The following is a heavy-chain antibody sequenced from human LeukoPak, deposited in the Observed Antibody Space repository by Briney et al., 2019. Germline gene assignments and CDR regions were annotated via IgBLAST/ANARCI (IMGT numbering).Heavy chain of an antibody. Sequence: GGSLRLSCAASGFTFSSYAMSWVRQAPGKGLGWVSSISSSSSYIYYADSVKGRFTISRDNAKNSLYLQMNSLRAEDTAVYYCARALVVPAVEGAWFDPWGQGTLVTVSS. V-gene: IGHV3-21*01. J-gene: IGHJ5*02. D-gene: IGHD2-2*01. CDR1: GFTFSSYA. CDR2: ISSSSSYI. CDR3: ARALVVPAVEGAWFDP.